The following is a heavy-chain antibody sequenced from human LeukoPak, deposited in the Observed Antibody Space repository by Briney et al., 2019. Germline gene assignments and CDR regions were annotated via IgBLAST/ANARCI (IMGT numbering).Heavy chain of an antibody. V-gene: IGHV3-20*04. CDR2: INWSGGST. D-gene: IGHD2-2*01. CDR3: ARAPITSPFYFDY. CDR1: GFAFAEQG. Sequence: GGSLRLSCTASGFAFAEQGMSWVRQAPGKGLEWVSGINWSGGSTGYADPLRGRFTISRDNAKNSLYLQMDSLRAEDTALYYCARAPITSPFYFDYWGQGTLVTVSS. J-gene: IGHJ4*02.